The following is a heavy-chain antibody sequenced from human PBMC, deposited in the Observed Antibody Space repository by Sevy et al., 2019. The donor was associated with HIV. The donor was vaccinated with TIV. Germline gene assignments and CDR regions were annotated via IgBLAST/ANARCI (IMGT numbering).Heavy chain of an antibody. V-gene: IGHV3-23*01. CDR1: GFTFNKYS. CDR3: AREGCSKPHDY. D-gene: IGHD3-10*02. CDR2: LSFGCGKI. Sequence: GGSLRLSCAASGFTFNKYSMSWVRQPPGKGLEWVATLSFGCGKINYADSVKGRFTISRDNSKNTLYLQMHSLRAEDTAVYYCAREGCSKPHDYWGQGTLVTVSS. J-gene: IGHJ4*02.